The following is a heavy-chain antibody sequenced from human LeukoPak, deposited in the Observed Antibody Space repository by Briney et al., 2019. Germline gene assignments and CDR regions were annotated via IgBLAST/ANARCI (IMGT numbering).Heavy chain of an antibody. CDR1: GFTFSSYW. CDR2: IKQDGSEK. CDR3: ARGARQWLVPDFDY. J-gene: IGHJ4*02. Sequence: GGSLRLSCAASGFTFSSYWMSWVRQAPGKGLEWVANIKQDGSEKYYVDSVKGRFTISRDNAKNSLYLQMNSLRAEDTAAYYCARGARQWLVPDFDYWGQGTLVTVSS. D-gene: IGHD6-19*01. V-gene: IGHV3-7*01.